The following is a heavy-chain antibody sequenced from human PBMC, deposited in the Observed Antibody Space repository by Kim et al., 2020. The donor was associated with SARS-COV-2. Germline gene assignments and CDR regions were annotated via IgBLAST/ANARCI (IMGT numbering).Heavy chain of an antibody. V-gene: IGHV4-59*08. Sequence: SETLSLTCTVSGGSISSYYWSWIRQPPGKGLEWIGYIYYSGSTNYNPSLKSRVTISVDTSKNQFSLKLSSVTAADTAVYYCARYRDSTYYFDYWGQGTLVTVAS. CDR2: IYYSGST. CDR3: ARYRDSTYYFDY. J-gene: IGHJ4*02. CDR1: GGSISSYY. D-gene: IGHD4-17*01.